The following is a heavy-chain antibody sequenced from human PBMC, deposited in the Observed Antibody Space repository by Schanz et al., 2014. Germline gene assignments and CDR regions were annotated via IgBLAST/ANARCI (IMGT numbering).Heavy chain of an antibody. Sequence: VQLVESGGGVVQPGRSLRLSCAASGFMFSSYGMHWVRQAPGKGLEWVGVISYDGSKKSYADSVKGRFTISRDNSKITLYLQMNSLRPEDTAVYCCARGGFGEVSDFDYWGQGTPVTVSS. CDR3: ARGGFGEVSDFDY. CDR2: ISYDGSKK. D-gene: IGHD3-10*01. J-gene: IGHJ4*02. V-gene: IGHV3-30*03. CDR1: GFMFSSYG.